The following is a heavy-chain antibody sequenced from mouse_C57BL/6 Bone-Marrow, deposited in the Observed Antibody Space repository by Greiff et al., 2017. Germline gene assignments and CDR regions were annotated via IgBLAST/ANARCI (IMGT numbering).Heavy chain of an antibody. D-gene: IGHD2-3*01. J-gene: IGHJ3*01. CDR2: IDPSDSYT. CDR1: GYTFTSYW. CDR3: ARDGYSPPWFAY. V-gene: IGHV1-69*01. Sequence: VQLQQPGAELVMPGASVKLSCKASGYTFTSYWMHWVKQRPGQGLEWIGEIDPSDSYTNYNQKFKGKSTLTVDKSSSTAYMQLSSLTSEDSAVYYCARDGYSPPWFAYWGQESLVTLSA.